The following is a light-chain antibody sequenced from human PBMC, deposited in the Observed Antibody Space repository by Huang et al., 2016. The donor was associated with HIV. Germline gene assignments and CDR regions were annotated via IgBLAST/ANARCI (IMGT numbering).Light chain of an antibody. CDR1: QSLIYSDVNTY. V-gene: IGKV2-30*01. Sequence: DVVLTQSPLSLPVTLGQPASISCRSSQSLIYSDVNTYLNWFQQRPGQSPRRLIYKVSNRDSWGPDRFSGSGSGTDFTLKISRVEAEDVGVYFCMQGTHSPPGTFGQGTKVDIK. CDR3: MQGTHSPPGT. J-gene: IGKJ1*01. CDR2: KVS.